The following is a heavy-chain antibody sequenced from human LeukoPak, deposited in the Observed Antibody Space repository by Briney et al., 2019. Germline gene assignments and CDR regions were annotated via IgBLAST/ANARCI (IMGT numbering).Heavy chain of an antibody. D-gene: IGHD1-1*01. CDR3: AREGTSGTHLNWFDP. Sequence: PSETLSLTCTVSGGSISSYYWSWIRQPPGKVLEWIGHIYGSGSTNYNPSLKSRVTLSVDTSKNQFSLKLSSVTAADTAVYYCAREGTSGTHLNWFDPWGQGTLVTVSS. J-gene: IGHJ5*02. V-gene: IGHV4-59*01. CDR2: IYGSGST. CDR1: GGSISSYY.